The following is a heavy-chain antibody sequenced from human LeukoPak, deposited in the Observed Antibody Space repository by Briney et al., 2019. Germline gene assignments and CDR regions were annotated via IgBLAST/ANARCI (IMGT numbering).Heavy chain of an antibody. CDR2: IYYSGST. CDR3: ARKIIAAAGYFDY. J-gene: IGHJ4*02. D-gene: IGHD6-13*01. Sequence: PSETLSLTCTVSGGSISSGDYYWSWIRQPPGKGLEWIGYIYYSGSTYYNPSLKSRVTISVDTSKNQFSLKLSSVTAADTAVYYCARKIIAAAGYFDYWGQGTLVTVSS. V-gene: IGHV4-30-4*01. CDR1: GGSISSGDYY.